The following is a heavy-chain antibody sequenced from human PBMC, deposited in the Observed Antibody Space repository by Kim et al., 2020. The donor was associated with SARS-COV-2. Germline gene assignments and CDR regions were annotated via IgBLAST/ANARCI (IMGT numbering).Heavy chain of an antibody. Sequence: GGSLRLSCVASGLSFDRIWMSWVRQAPGKGLEWVGRIKSRYDRGTTDYGVPVRGRFTISRDDSFDTLFLEMNNLKAEDTATYYCLTVGVTDENPTHYWGQGTLVAVSS. CDR2: IKSRYDRGTT. CDR3: LTVGVTDENPTHY. D-gene: IGHD1-1*01. CDR1: GLSFDRIW. J-gene: IGHJ4*02. V-gene: IGHV3-15*01.